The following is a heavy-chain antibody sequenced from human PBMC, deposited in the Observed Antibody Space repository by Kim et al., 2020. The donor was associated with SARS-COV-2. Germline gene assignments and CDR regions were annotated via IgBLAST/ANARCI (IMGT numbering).Heavy chain of an antibody. V-gene: IGHV3-74*01. D-gene: IGHD2-21*02. CDR3: ARLLLKGVVDY. CDR2: T. J-gene: IGHJ4*02. Sequence: TGYAESGKGRFTISRDNAKNTLYLQMNSLRAEDTAVYYCARLLLKGVVDYWGQGTLVTVSS.